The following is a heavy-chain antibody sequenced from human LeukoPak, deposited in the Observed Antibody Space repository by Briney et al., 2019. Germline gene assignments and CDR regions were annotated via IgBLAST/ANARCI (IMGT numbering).Heavy chain of an antibody. D-gene: IGHD4-17*01. Sequence: QPGGSLRLSCAVSGFAFSSYGMSWVRQAPGKGLEWVAFIRYDGSNKYYADSVKGRFTISRDNSKNTLYLQMNSLRAEDTAVYYCAKTSLYYGAPFDIWGQGTMVTVSS. CDR1: GFAFSSYG. J-gene: IGHJ3*02. CDR3: AKTSLYYGAPFDI. CDR2: IRYDGSNK. V-gene: IGHV3-30*02.